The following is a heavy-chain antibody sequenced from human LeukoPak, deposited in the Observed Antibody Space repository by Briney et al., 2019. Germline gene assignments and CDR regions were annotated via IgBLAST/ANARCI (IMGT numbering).Heavy chain of an antibody. J-gene: IGHJ4*02. D-gene: IGHD6-13*01. V-gene: IGHV1-69*13. CDR2: IIPIFGTA. CDR1: GGTFSSYA. Sequence: ASVKVSCKASGGTFSSYAISWVRQAPGQGLEWMGGIIPIFGTANYAQKFQGRVTITADESTSTAYMELSSLRSEDTAVYYCARGGIAAAGRFPQYYFDYRGQGTLVTVSS. CDR3: ARGGIAAAGRFPQYYFDY.